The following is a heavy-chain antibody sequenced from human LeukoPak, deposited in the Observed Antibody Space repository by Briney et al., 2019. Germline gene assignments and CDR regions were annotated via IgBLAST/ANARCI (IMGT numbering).Heavy chain of an antibody. CDR1: GGSISSDNYF. CDR3: ARQSYNPDAFDI. D-gene: IGHD1-14*01. J-gene: IGHJ3*02. Sequence: NPSETLSLTCTVSGGSISSDNYFWGCIRQPPGKGLEWIGSIYYSGSTHYNPSLKSRVTISVDTSKNQFSLKLSSVTAADTAVYYCARQSYNPDAFDIWGQGTMVTVSS. CDR2: IYYSGST. V-gene: IGHV4-39*01.